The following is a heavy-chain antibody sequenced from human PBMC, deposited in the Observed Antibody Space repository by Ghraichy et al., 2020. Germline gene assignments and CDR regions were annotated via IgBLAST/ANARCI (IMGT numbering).Heavy chain of an antibody. CDR3: ARHDGYPSSPWGDYYYYGLDV. D-gene: IGHD6-13*01. CDR2: INYSGGT. J-gene: IGHJ6*02. V-gene: IGHV4-59*08. CDR1: GGSIRSYY. Sequence: SETLSLTCTVSGGSIRSYYWSWIRQPPGKGLEWIGYINYSGGTNYNPSLKSRVTMSVDTSKNHFSLKLSSVTAADTAVYYCARHDGYPSSPWGDYYYYGLDVWGQGTTVTVSS.